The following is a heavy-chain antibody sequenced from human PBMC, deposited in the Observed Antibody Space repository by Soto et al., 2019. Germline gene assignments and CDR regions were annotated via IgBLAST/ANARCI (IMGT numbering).Heavy chain of an antibody. CDR2: ISSSGSTI. Sequence: EVQLVESGGGLVQPGGSLRLSCAASGFTFSSYSMNWVRQAPGNGLEWVSYISSSGSTIYYADSVKGRFTISRDNAKNSLYLQMNSLRDKDTAVYYCARRHEGSFDIWGQGTMVTVSS. J-gene: IGHJ3*02. V-gene: IGHV3-48*02. CDR3: ARRHEGSFDI. CDR1: GFTFSSYS.